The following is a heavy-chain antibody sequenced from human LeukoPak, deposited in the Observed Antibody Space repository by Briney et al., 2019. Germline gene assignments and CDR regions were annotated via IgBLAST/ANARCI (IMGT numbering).Heavy chain of an antibody. Sequence: GGSLRLSCAASGFTVSSNYMSWVRQAPGKGLEWVSVIYSGGSTYYADSVKGRFTISRDNSKNTLYLQMNSLRAEDTAVYYCARDQGDPAWGAFDIWGQGTMVTVSS. V-gene: IGHV3-66*01. J-gene: IGHJ3*02. CDR1: GFTVSSNY. CDR3: ARDQGDPAWGAFDI. D-gene: IGHD7-27*01. CDR2: IYSGGST.